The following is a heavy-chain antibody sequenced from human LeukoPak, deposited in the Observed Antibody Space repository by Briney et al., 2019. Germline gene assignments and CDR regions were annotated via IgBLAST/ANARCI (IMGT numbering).Heavy chain of an antibody. Sequence: PGGSLRLSCAASGFTFSSYSMNWVRQAPGKGLEWVSSISSSSSYIYYADSVKGRFTISRDNAKNSLYLQMNSLKTEDTAVYYCTTADYYGSGSRIYWGQGTLVTVSS. CDR3: TTADYYGSGSRIY. J-gene: IGHJ4*02. D-gene: IGHD3-10*01. CDR1: GFTFSSYS. CDR2: ISSSSSYI. V-gene: IGHV3-21*03.